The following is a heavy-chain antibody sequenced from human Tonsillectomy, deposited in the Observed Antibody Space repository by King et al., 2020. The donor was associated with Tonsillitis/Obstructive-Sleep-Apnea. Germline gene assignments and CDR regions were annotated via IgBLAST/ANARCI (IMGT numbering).Heavy chain of an antibody. V-gene: IGHV3-48*02. CDR3: VRDTIFAFDV. J-gene: IGHJ3*01. CDR1: GFTFSSYS. CDR2: ITAGSSITR. D-gene: IGHD3-9*01. Sequence: VQLVESGGGLVQPGGSLRLSCAASGFTFSSYSMNWVRQAPGQGLEWVSYITAGSSITRYYADSVKGRFTISKDNAKNSLYLQMNSLRDEDTAVYYCVRDTIFAFDVWGQGTMVTVSS.